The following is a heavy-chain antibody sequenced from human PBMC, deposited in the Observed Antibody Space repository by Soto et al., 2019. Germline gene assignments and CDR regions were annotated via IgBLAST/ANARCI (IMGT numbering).Heavy chain of an antibody. J-gene: IGHJ4*02. CDR1: GFTFSSYW. D-gene: IGHD3-22*01. CDR2: IKNDGSGT. Sequence: EVQLVESGGGLVQPGGSLRLSCAASGFTFSSYWMHWVRQVPGKGPVWVSRIKNDGSGTYYADSVKGRLTMSRDNAKNTVYLQMNSLRAEVTAVYYCVRGDGDYYDGNGYLGRHWGQGTLVTVSS. CDR3: VRGDGDYYDGNGYLGRH. V-gene: IGHV3-74*01.